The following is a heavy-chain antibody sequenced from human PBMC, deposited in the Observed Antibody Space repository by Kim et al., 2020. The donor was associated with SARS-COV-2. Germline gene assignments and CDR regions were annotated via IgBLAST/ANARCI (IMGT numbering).Heavy chain of an antibody. CDR3: ARDSSSWYLGY. CDR1: GFTFSSYA. CDR2: ISYDGSNK. D-gene: IGHD6-13*01. V-gene: IGHV3-30*04. Sequence: GGSLRLSCAASGFTFSSYAMHWVRQAPGKGLEWVSVISYDGSNKYYADSVKGRFTISRDNSKNTLYLQMSSLRAEDTAVYYCARDSSSWYLGYWGQGTLV. J-gene: IGHJ4*02.